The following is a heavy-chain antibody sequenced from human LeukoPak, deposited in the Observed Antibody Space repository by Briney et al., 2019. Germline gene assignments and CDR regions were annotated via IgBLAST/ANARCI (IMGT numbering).Heavy chain of an antibody. CDR3: VRDLGVDTTMIFFDY. CDR2: ISAYNGNI. D-gene: IGHD5-18*01. Sequence: GASVKVSCKASGYTFTSYYMHWVRQAPGQGLEWMGWISAYNGNINYAQKLQGRVTMTTDTSTSTAYMEVRSLRSEDTAVYYCVRDLGVDTTMIFFDYWGQGSVVTVSS. V-gene: IGHV1-18*04. J-gene: IGHJ4*02. CDR1: GYTFTSYY.